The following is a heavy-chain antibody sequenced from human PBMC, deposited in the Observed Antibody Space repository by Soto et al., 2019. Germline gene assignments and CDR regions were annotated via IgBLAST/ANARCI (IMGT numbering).Heavy chain of an antibody. CDR1: GFTFSSYS. Sequence: GGSLRLSCAASGFTFSSYSMNWVRQAPGKGLEWVSSISSSSSYIYYADSVKGRFTISRDNAKNSLYLQMNSLRAEDTAVYYCARAPNWDYYYYMDVWGKGTTVTVSS. CDR2: ISSSSSYI. CDR3: ARAPNWDYYYYMDV. J-gene: IGHJ6*03. D-gene: IGHD7-27*01. V-gene: IGHV3-21*01.